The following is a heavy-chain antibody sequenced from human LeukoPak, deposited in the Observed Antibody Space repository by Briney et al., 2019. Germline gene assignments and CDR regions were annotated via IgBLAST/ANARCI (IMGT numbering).Heavy chain of an antibody. CDR3: ARGWVGFGELRPF. Sequence: SETLSLTCTVSGGSISSYYWTWIRQPPGKGLEWIGYIYYSGSTNYNPSLKSRATISVDTSKNQFSLKLTSVTAADTAVYYCARGWVGFGELRPFWGQGTLVTVSS. CDR1: GGSISSYY. CDR2: IYYSGST. D-gene: IGHD3-10*01. V-gene: IGHV4-59*01. J-gene: IGHJ4*02.